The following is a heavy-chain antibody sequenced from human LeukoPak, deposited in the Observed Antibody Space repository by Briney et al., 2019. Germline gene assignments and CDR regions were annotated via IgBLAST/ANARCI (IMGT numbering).Heavy chain of an antibody. V-gene: IGHV4-61*01. CDR3: ARAARGLPPLEDAFDI. CDR1: GGSVSSDSYY. Sequence: PSESLSLTCFASGGSVSSDSYYWSWIRQPPGMGLEWIGYIYYSGSTNYNPSLKSRVTISVDTSKNQFSLKLSSVTAADTAVYYCARAARGLPPLEDAFDIWGQGTMVTVSS. D-gene: IGHD1-26*01. CDR2: IYYSGST. J-gene: IGHJ3*02.